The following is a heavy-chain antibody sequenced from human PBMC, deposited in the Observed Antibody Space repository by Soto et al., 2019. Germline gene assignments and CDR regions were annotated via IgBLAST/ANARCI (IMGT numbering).Heavy chain of an antibody. CDR2: IYYRGST. V-gene: IGHV4-31*03. CDR1: GGSISSGGYY. J-gene: IGHJ4*02. D-gene: IGHD3-10*01. Sequence: QVQLQESGPGLVKPSQTLSLTCTVSGGSISSGGYYWSWIRQHPGKGMEWIGNIYYRGSTYYNPTLKSRVSVEVGTSKNRFSLKLSSVTAADTAVYYWARVYYSGSGGYSKLFDYRGQGTLVTVSS. CDR3: ARVYYSGSGGYSKLFDY.